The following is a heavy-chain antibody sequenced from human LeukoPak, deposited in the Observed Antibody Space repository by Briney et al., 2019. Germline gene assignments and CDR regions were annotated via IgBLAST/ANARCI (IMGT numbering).Heavy chain of an antibody. D-gene: IGHD6-6*01. Sequence: KTSETLSLTCTVSGGSISSYYWSWIRQPPGKGLEWIGYIYYSGSTNYNPSLKSRVTISVDTSKNQFSLKLSSVTAADTAVYYCARSSSLRGYYMDVWGKGTTVTVSS. CDR3: ARSSSLRGYYMDV. CDR1: GGSISSYY. J-gene: IGHJ6*03. V-gene: IGHV4-59*01. CDR2: IYYSGST.